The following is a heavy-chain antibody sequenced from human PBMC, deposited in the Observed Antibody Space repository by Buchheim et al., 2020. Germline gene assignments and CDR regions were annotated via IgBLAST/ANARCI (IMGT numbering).Heavy chain of an antibody. CDR3: ARDRDRGTTYWFDP. CDR2: IHYSGGK. CDR1: GGSISSDGYY. V-gene: IGHV4-31*03. D-gene: IGHD2/OR15-2a*01. J-gene: IGHJ5*02. Sequence: QVQLQESGPGLVKPSQTLSLTCTVSGGSISSDGYYWSWIRQHPGKGLEWIGYIHYSGGKYYNPSLKSRITLSIDTSKNQLSLKLSSVTAADTAVYYCARDRDRGTTYWFDPWGQGAL.